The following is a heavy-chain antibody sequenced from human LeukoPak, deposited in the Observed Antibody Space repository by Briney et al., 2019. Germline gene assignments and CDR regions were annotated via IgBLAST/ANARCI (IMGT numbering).Heavy chain of an antibody. J-gene: IGHJ4*02. CDR3: IKDRIGTWSFDH. V-gene: IGHV3-64D*06. Sequence: GGSLRLSCAASGFTFSSYAMSWVRQAPGKGLEYVSSISINGDKTYYAESVKGRFTISRDNSKNTLYLQLSSLRVEDTAVYYCIKDRIGTWSFDHWGQGTLLTVSS. CDR2: ISINGDKT. CDR1: GFTFSSYA. D-gene: IGHD1-26*01.